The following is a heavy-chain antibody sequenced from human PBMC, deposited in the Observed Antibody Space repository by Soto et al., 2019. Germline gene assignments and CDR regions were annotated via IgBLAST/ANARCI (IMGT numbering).Heavy chain of an antibody. CDR3: AKGLYKPYGSNGYRNNYYGMEV. D-gene: IGHD3-22*01. V-gene: IGHV1-3*01. Sequence: ASLMVSCKASGYTFTSYAMHWVRQAPGQRLEWMGWTNAGNGNTKYSQKFQGRVTITRDTSASTAYMELSSLRSEDTAVYYCAKGLYKPYGSNGYRNNYYGMEVWGQGTTVTVSS. J-gene: IGHJ6*02. CDR2: TNAGNGNT. CDR1: GYTFTSYA.